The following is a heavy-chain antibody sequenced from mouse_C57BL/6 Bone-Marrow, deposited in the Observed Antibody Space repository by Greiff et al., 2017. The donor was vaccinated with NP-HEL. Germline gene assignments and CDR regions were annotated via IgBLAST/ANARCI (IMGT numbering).Heavy chain of an antibody. D-gene: IGHD1-1*01. CDR2: IYPRSGNT. CDR1: GYTFTSYG. J-gene: IGHJ2*01. CDR3: ARCFYYYGRWRDFDY. V-gene: IGHV1-81*01. Sequence: VKLQESGAELARPGASVKLSCKASGYTFTSYGISWVKQRTGQGLEWIGEIYPRSGNTYYNEKFKGKATLTADKSSSTAYMELRSLTSEDSAVYFCARCFYYYGRWRDFDYWGQGTTLTVSS.